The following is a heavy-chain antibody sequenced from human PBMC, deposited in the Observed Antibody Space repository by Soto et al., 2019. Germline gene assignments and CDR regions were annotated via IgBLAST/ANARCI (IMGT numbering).Heavy chain of an antibody. CDR2: TYYRSKWGS. CDR1: GDSVSRSSIA. J-gene: IGHJ3*02. Sequence: SQTLSLTCAISGDSVSRSSIAWNWIRQSPSRGLEWLGRTYYRSKWGSDYAVSVKGRLTINADTSKNEFSLQLNSVTPEDTAVYYCARDYSFAFDMWGQGTMVTVSS. V-gene: IGHV6-1*01. D-gene: IGHD2-21*01. CDR3: ARDYSFAFDM.